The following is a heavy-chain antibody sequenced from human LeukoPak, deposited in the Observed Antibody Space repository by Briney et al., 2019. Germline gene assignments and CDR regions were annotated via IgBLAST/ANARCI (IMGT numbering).Heavy chain of an antibody. CDR1: GFTFSSYW. D-gene: IGHD3-22*01. CDR2: IKQDGSEK. Sequence: GGSLRLSCAASGFTFSSYWMSWVRQAPGKGLEWVANIKQDGSEKYYVDSVKGRFTISRDNAKNSLYLQMNSLRAEDTAVYYCARASRYHYDSSGYYYLDYWGQGTLVTVSS. J-gene: IGHJ4*02. V-gene: IGHV3-7*01. CDR3: ARASRYHYDSSGYYYLDY.